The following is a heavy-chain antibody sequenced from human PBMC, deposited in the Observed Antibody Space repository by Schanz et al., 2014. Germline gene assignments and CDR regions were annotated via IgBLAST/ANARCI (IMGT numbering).Heavy chain of an antibody. CDR2: ISANDYDT. Sequence: QLVESGGGLVQPGGSLRLSCAASGFAFSSFALSWVRQSPGKGLEWVSAISANDYDTYYAPSVKGRFTVSRDNSKNTVYLQMNSLRAEDTAVYYCARDRQQLVGRIGYYYGMDVWGQGTTVTVSS. V-gene: IGHV3-23*04. CDR1: GFAFSSFA. J-gene: IGHJ6*02. D-gene: IGHD6-13*01. CDR3: ARDRQQLVGRIGYYYGMDV.